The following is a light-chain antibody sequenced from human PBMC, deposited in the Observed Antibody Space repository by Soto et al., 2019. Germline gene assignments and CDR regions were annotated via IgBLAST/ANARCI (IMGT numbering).Light chain of an antibody. CDR3: CSDAGDNSWV. Sequence: QSALTQPASVSGSPGQSITVSCTGTSSDVESYDLVSWYQQHPGQAPKVIIYGITKRPSGVSHRFSGKRSGTTASLTISGLQAEDEAEYYCCSDAGDNSWVFGGGTKVTVL. V-gene: IGLV2-23*02. CDR1: SSDVESYDL. J-gene: IGLJ3*02. CDR2: GIT.